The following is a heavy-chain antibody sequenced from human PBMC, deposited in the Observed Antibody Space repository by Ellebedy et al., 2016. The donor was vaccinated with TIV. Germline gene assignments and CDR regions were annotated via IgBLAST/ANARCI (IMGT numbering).Heavy chain of an antibody. CDR2: ISGSGGST. J-gene: IGHJ4*02. CDR1: GFTFSNYP. D-gene: IGHD6-19*01. V-gene: IGHV3-23*01. Sequence: GESLKISCTASGFTFSNYPMRWVRQAPGKGLEWVSAISGSGGSTYYADSVKGRFIISRDNSKNTLFLQMNSLRGDDTAVYYCVHSGLLGSDWYGSLGYWGQGTLVTVSS. CDR3: VHSGLLGSDWYGSLGY.